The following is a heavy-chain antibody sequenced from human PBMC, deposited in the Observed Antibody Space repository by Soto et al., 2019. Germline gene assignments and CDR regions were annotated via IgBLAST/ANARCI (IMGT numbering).Heavy chain of an antibody. V-gene: IGHV3-30-3*01. J-gene: IGHJ4*02. D-gene: IGHD5-12*01. CDR2: ISYDGSNK. CDR3: ARDLEMATKSPGDY. CDR1: GFTFSSYA. Sequence: QVQLVESGGGVVQPGRSLRLSCVASGFTFSSYAMHWVRQAPGKGLEWVAVISYDGSNKYYADSVKGRFTISRDNSKNTLYLQMSSLKPEDTAVYYCARDLEMATKSPGDYWGQGTLVTVSS.